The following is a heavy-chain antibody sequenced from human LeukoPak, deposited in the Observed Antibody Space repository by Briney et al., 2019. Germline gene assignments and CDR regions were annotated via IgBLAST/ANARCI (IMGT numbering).Heavy chain of an antibody. D-gene: IGHD3-10*01. J-gene: IGHJ4*02. V-gene: IGHV3-53*01. CDR2: IYSDNT. CDR3: ARDPRYYGSGSTDY. CDR1: GFTVSSNS. Sequence: PGGSLRLSCTVSGFTVSSNSMSWVRQAPGKGLEWVSFIYSDNTHYSDSVKGRFTISRDNSKNTLYLQMNSLRAEDTAVYYCARDPRYYGSGSTDYWGQGTLVTVSS.